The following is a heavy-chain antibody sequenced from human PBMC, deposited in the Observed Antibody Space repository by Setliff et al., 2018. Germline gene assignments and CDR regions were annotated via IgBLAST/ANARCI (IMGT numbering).Heavy chain of an antibody. D-gene: IGHD3-22*01. J-gene: IGHJ4*02. Sequence: GGSLRLSCAASGFTFSSLWMAWVRQAPGKGLEWVANINQGGGEQFYVDSVRGRFIISRDNAKNSLYLHMRSLKSDDTALYYCARINFYVSSGYYYAPDYWGQGTLVTVSS. CDR2: INQGGGEQ. CDR1: GFTFSSLW. CDR3: ARINFYVSSGYYYAPDY. V-gene: IGHV3-7*03.